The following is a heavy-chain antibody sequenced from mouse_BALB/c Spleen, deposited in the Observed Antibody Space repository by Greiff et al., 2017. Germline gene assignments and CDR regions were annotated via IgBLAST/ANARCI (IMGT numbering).Heavy chain of an antibody. Sequence: VKLQQSGPELVKPGASVKVSCKASGYAFTSYNMYWVRQSPGKSLEWIGYIDPYNGGTSYNQKFKGKATLTVDKSSSTAYMHLHSLTSEDSAVYYCARNGLIRRGYAMDYWGQGTSVTVSS. D-gene: IGHD6-5*01. CDR3: ARNGLIRRGYAMDY. J-gene: IGHJ4*01. CDR2: IDPYNGGT. V-gene: IGHV1S135*01. CDR1: GYAFTSYN.